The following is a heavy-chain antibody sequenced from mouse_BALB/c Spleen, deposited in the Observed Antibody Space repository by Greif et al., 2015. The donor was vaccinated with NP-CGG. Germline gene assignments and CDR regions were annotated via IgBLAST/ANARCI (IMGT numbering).Heavy chain of an antibody. CDR1: GYAFTNYL. J-gene: IGHJ3*01. CDR2: LNPGSGGT. Sequence: QVQLQQPGTELVRPGTSVKVSCKASGYAFTNYLIEWIKQRPGQGLEWIGVLNPGSGGTNYSEKFKGKATLTADYSSSTACLQLSSLTSEESAVYFCAREGDYGFAYWGQGTLVTVSA. D-gene: IGHD2-4*01. V-gene: IGHV1-54*01. CDR3: AREGDYGFAY.